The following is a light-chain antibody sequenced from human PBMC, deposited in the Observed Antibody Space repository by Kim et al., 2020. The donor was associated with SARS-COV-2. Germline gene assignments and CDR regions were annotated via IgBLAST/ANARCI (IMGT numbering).Light chain of an antibody. CDR1: QSVSSN. CDR3: QQYNNRPYT. J-gene: IGKJ2*01. CDR2: GAS. Sequence: SASPGERATLSCRASQSVSSNLAWYQQKPAQAPRLLIYGASTRAAGIPAGFSGSGSGTEFTLTISSLQSEDFAVYYCQQYNNRPYTFGQGTKLEI. V-gene: IGKV3-15*01.